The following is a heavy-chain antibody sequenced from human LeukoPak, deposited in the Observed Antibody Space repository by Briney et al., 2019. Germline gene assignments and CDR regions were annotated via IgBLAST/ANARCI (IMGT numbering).Heavy chain of an antibody. Sequence: GASVKVSCKASGYTFTGYYMHWVRQAPGQGLEWMGWINPNSGGTNYAQKFQGRVTMTRDTSISTAYMELSRLRSDDTAVYYCASISSSWYWDYYYYMDVWGKGTTVTVSS. D-gene: IGHD6-13*01. V-gene: IGHV1-2*02. CDR3: ASISSSWYWDYYYYMDV. J-gene: IGHJ6*03. CDR2: INPNSGGT. CDR1: GYTFTGYY.